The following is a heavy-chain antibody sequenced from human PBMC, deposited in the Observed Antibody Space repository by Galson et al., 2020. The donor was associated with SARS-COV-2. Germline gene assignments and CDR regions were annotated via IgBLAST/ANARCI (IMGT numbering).Heavy chain of an antibody. CDR3: AKDSSTIFGVITIDYDYMDV. Sequence: GESLKISCAASGFTFSSYAMHWVRQAPGKGLEWVSAISGSGGSTYYADSVKGRFTISRDNSKNTLYLQMNSLRAEDTAVYYCAKDSSTIFGVITIDYDYMDVWGKGAPVALS. CDR1: GFTFSSYA. V-gene: IGHV3-23*01. J-gene: IGHJ6*03. D-gene: IGHD3-3*01. CDR2: ISGSGGST.